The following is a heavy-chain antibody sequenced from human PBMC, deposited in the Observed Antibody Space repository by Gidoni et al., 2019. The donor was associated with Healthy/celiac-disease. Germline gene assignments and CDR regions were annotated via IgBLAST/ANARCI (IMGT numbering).Heavy chain of an antibody. CDR1: GFTFSSYW. Sequence: EVQLVESGGGLVQPGGSLRLSCAASGFTFSSYWMHWVRQAPGKGLVWVSRINSDGSSTSYADSVKGRFTISRDNAKNSLYLQMNSLRAEDTAVYYCARDPYYYDSSGYYEIWGQGTMVTVSS. J-gene: IGHJ3*02. CDR2: INSDGSST. CDR3: ARDPYYYDSSGYYEI. V-gene: IGHV3-74*01. D-gene: IGHD3-22*01.